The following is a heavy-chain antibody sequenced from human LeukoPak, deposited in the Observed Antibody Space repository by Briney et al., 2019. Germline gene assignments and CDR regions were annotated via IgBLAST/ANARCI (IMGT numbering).Heavy chain of an antibody. J-gene: IGHJ4*02. V-gene: IGHV4-34*01. CDR3: ARGPAQWLTSPFNY. D-gene: IGHD6-19*01. CDR1: GGSFSGYY. CDR2: INHSGST. Sequence: SETLSLTCAVYGGSFSGYYWSWIRQPPGKGLEWIGEINHSGSTNYNLSLKSRVTISVDTSKNQFSLKLSSVTAADTAVYYCARGPAQWLTSPFNYWGQGTLVTVSS.